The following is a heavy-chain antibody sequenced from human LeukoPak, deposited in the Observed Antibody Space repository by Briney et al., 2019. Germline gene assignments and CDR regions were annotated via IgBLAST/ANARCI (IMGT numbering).Heavy chain of an antibody. Sequence: SQTLSLTCTVSGGSISSGSYYWSWIRQPAGTGLEWIGRIYTSGSTNYNPSLKSRVTISVDTSKNQFSLKLSSVTAADTAVYYCARGDIVVVPAAILVGWFDPWGQGTLVTVSS. CDR1: GGSISSGSYY. CDR2: IYTSGST. CDR3: ARGDIVVVPAAILVGWFDP. D-gene: IGHD2-2*02. J-gene: IGHJ5*02. V-gene: IGHV4-61*02.